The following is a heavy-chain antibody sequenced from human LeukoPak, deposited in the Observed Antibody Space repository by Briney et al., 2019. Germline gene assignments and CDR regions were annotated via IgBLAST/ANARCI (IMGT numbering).Heavy chain of an antibody. CDR1: GGSISSYY. V-gene: IGHV4-59*01. J-gene: IGHJ5*02. Sequence: SETLSLTCTVSGGSISSYYWSWIRRPPGKGLEWVGYIYYSGSTNYNPSLKSRVTISVDTSKNQFSLKLSSVTAADTAVYYCAGYPQWLIPSWGQGTLVTVSS. D-gene: IGHD6-19*01. CDR2: IYYSGST. CDR3: AGYPQWLIPS.